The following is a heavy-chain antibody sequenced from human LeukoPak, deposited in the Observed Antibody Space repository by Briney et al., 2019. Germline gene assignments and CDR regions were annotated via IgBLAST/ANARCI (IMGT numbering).Heavy chain of an antibody. D-gene: IGHD2-2*01. V-gene: IGHV3-74*01. CDR2: VSADGSST. J-gene: IGHJ5*02. CDR1: GFTFSTYW. CDR3: ARGPISSNPGT. Sequence: PGGSLRLSCAASGFTFSTYWMHWVRQAPGMGLVWVSRVSADGSSTTYADSVKGRFTISRDNAKNTLYLQMNSLRVEDTAIYYCARGPISSNPGTWGQGTLVTVSS.